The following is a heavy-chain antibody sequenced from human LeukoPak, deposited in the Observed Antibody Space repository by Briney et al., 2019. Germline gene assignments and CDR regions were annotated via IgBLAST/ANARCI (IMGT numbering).Heavy chain of an antibody. CDR2: IIGSGGGT. CDR3: ARCRGASWFAEALDWFDP. CDR1: GFTFSSYG. Sequence: PGGSLRLSCAASGFTFSSYGMHWVRQAPGKGLEWVSTIIGSGGGTYYADSVKGRFTISRDNAKNSLYLQMNSLRAEDTAVYYCARCRGASWFAEALDWFDPWGQGTLVTVSS. J-gene: IGHJ5*02. D-gene: IGHD6-13*01. V-gene: IGHV3-21*01.